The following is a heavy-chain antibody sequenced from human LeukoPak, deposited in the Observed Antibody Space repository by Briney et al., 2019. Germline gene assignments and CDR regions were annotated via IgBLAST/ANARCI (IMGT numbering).Heavy chain of an antibody. J-gene: IGHJ5*02. CDR2: IYYSGST. Sequence: EWIGYIYYSGSTNYTPSLKSRVTISVDTSKNQFSLKLSSVTAADTAVYYCARAIAVATFDPWGQGTLVTVSS. D-gene: IGHD6-19*01. V-gene: IGHV4-59*01. CDR3: ARAIAVATFDP.